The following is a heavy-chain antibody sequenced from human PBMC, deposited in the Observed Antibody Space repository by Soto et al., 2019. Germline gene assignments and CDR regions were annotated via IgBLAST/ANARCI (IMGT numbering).Heavy chain of an antibody. D-gene: IGHD4-17*01. J-gene: IGHJ6*03. CDR2: ISAYNGNT. V-gene: IGHV1-18*01. CDR3: ARYLSQGAPTVTSSRYYYYYMDV. Sequence: ASVKVSCKASGYTFTSYGISWVRQAPGQGLEWMGWISAYNGNTNYAQKLQGRVTMTTDTSTSTAYMELRSLGSDDTAVYYCARYLSQGAPTVTSSRYYYYYMDVWGKGTTVTVSS. CDR1: GYTFTSYG.